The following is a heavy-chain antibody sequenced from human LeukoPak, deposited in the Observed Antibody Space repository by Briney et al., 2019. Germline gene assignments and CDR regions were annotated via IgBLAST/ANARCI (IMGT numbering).Heavy chain of an antibody. V-gene: IGHV3-53*01. J-gene: IGHJ4*02. D-gene: IGHD3-22*01. CDR1: GFTVSSNY. CDR3: AYLSITTKFDY. CDR2: IYSGGST. Sequence: GGSLRLSCAASGFTVSSNYMSWVRQAPGKGLEWVSVIYSGGSTYYADSVKGRFTISRDNSKNTLYLQMNSLRAEDTAVYYCAYLSITTKFDYWGQGTLVTVSS.